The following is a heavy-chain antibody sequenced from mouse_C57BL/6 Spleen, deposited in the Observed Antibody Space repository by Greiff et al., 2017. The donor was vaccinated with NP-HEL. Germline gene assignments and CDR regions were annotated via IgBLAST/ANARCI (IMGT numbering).Heavy chain of an antibody. J-gene: IGHJ4*01. V-gene: IGHV1-81*01. D-gene: IGHD1-1*01. CDR1: GYTFTSYG. CDR2: IYPRSGNT. Sequence: VQLQQSGAELARPGASVKLSCKASGYTFTSYGISWVKQRTGQGLEWIGEIYPRSGNTYYNEKFKGKATLTADKSSSTAYMELRSLTSEDSAVYVCARSSLLLRQSAMDYWGQGTSVTVSS. CDR3: ARSSLLLRQSAMDY.